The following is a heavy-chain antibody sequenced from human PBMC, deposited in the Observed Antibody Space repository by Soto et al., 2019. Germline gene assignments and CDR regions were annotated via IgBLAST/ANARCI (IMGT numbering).Heavy chain of an antibody. CDR2: IYYTGNT. J-gene: IGHJ5*02. Sequence: SETLSLTCTVSGASITTAYYWTWVRQHPVKGLEWIGHIYYTGNTYYNPSLKSRLNISLDTSKNQFSLQLESMTAADTAIYYCARGNRFDPWGQGTLVTVSS. V-gene: IGHV4-31*03. CDR1: GASITTAYY. CDR3: ARGNRFDP. D-gene: IGHD1-1*01.